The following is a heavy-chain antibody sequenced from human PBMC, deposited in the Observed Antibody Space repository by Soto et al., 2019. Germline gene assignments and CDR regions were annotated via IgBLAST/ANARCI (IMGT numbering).Heavy chain of an antibody. Sequence: TGGSLRLSCAASGFTFSSYGMHWVRQAPGKGLEWVAVIWYDGSNKYYADSVKGRFTISRDNSKNTLYLQMNSLRAEDTAVYYCAREGYCISTSCYGDYWGQGTLVTVSS. CDR1: GFTFSSYG. D-gene: IGHD2-2*01. V-gene: IGHV3-33*01. J-gene: IGHJ4*02. CDR2: IWYDGSNK. CDR3: AREGYCISTSCYGDY.